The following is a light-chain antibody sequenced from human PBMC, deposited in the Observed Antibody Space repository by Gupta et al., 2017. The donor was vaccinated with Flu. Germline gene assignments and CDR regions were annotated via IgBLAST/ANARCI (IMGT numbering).Light chain of an antibody. CDR1: NIGSKY. CDR2: EDS. J-gene: IGLJ2*01. V-gene: IGLV3-21*02. CDR3: QVWDNSIDQVV. Sequence: SYVLTQPPSVSVAPGQTAKITCGGNNIGSKYVHWYQQKSGQAPVLVVYEDSDRPAGIPDRFSGFNTGNTATLTISRVEAGDEADYYCQVWDNSIDQVVFGGGTKLTVL.